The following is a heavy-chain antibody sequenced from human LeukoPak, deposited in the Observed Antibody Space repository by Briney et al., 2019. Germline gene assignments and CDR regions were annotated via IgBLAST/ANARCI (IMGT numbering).Heavy chain of an antibody. Sequence: ASVKVSCKASGYTFTSYYMHWVRQAPGQGLEWMGIINPSGGSTSYAQKFQGRVTMTRDMSTSTVYMELSSLRSEDTAVYYCASWIPFVTKQVYWGQGTLVTVSS. CDR2: INPSGGST. D-gene: IGHD2-8*01. J-gene: IGHJ4*02. V-gene: IGHV1-46*01. CDR3: ASWIPFVTKQVY. CDR1: GYTFTSYY.